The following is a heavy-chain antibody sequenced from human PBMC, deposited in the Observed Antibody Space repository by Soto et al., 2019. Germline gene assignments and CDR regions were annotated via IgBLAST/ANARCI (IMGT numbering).Heavy chain of an antibody. D-gene: IGHD5-18*01. CDR1: GGTFSSYA. CDR3: ARARVDTAMGECYYYYGMDV. J-gene: IGHJ6*02. V-gene: IGHV1-69*12. CDR2: IIPIFGTA. Sequence: QVQLVQSGAEVKKPGSSVKVSCKASGGTFSSYAISWVRQAPGQGLEWMGGIIPIFGTANYAEKFQGRVTITADESTSTAYMELSSLRSEDTPVYCCARARVDTAMGECYYYYGMDVWGQGTTVTVSS.